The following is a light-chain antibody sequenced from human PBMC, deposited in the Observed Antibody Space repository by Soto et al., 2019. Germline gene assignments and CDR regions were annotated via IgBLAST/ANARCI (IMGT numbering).Light chain of an antibody. CDR2: GAS. CDR3: HQYNNWPYT. Sequence: VMTQSPATLSVSPGERATLSCRASQSVGANLAWYQQNPGQAPRILIFGASTRDTGITARFSDSGSGTEFTLTISSLQSEDFAVYYCHQYNNWPYTFGQGTKLDIK. V-gene: IGKV3-15*01. J-gene: IGKJ2*01. CDR1: QSVGAN.